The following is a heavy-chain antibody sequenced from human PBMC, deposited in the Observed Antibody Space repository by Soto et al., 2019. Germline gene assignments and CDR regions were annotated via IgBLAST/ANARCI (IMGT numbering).Heavy chain of an antibody. CDR1: GFSLSTSGMR. CDR2: IDWDDDK. J-gene: IGHJ4*02. CDR3: ARIPSCVFASTVASLDY. D-gene: IGHD4-17*01. V-gene: IGHV2-70*04. Sequence: SGPTLVNPTQTLTLTCTFSGFSLSTSGMRVSWIRQPPGKALEWLARIDWDDDKYYSTSLKTRLTISKDTSKNQVVLTMTNMDPVDTATYYCARIPSCVFASTVASLDYWGQGTLVTVSS.